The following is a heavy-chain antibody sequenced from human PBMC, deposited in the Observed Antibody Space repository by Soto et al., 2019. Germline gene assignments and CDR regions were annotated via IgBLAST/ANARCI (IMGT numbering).Heavy chain of an antibody. J-gene: IGHJ6*02. CDR1: GDSVSSDRAA. D-gene: IGHD3-10*01. CDR3: ATGMLVRGSHHYDMDA. Sequence: PSQTLSLTCAISGDSVSSDRAAWNWIRQSPSRGLEWLGRTYYRSKWYYDSAVSVRSRLTINPDTSKNQISLQLNSVTPEDTAVYYCATGMLVRGSHHYDMDAWGQGTTVTVSS. CDR2: TYYRSKWYY. V-gene: IGHV6-1*01.